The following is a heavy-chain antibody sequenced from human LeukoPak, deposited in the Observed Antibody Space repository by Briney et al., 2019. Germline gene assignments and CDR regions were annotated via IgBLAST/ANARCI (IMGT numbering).Heavy chain of an antibody. D-gene: IGHD2-15*01. CDR1: GFTFSSFG. J-gene: IGHJ6*02. Sequence: GGSLRLSCAASGFTFSSFGMHWVRQAPGKGLEWVAIIWYDGSNKYYADSVKGRFAISRDNSQNTLYLQMNSLRAEDTAVYYCTRISCTGGSCKPYYYYDMDVWGQGTTVTVS. CDR2: IWYDGSNK. CDR3: TRISCTGGSCKPYYYYDMDV. V-gene: IGHV3-33*01.